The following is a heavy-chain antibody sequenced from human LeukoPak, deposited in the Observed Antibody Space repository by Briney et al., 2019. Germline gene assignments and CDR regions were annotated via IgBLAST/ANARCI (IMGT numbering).Heavy chain of an antibody. V-gene: IGHV3-30-3*01. J-gene: IGHJ6*03. CDR2: ISYDGSNK. CDR3: ARDGPYSSNYYMDV. D-gene: IGHD6-19*01. CDR1: RFTFSNYA. Sequence: GGSLRLSCAASRFTFSNYAMHWVRQAPGKGLEWVAVISYDGSNKYYADSVKGRFTISRDNSKNTLYLQMNSLRAEDTAVYYCARDGPYSSNYYMDVWAKGTTVTVSS.